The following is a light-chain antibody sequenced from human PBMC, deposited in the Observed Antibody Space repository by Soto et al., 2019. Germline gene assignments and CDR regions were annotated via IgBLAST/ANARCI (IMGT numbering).Light chain of an antibody. V-gene: IGLV3-21*02. Sequence: SYDLTQPPAVSVSPAQSARITCGGANSGRKSVHWYQQKPGQAPVLVVFDDRDRPSGIPERFSGSNSENTATLTISRVEAGDEADYYCQVWDSVTVPNYVFGPGTKVTVL. CDR1: NSGRKS. CDR3: QVWDSVTVPNYV. CDR2: DDR. J-gene: IGLJ1*01.